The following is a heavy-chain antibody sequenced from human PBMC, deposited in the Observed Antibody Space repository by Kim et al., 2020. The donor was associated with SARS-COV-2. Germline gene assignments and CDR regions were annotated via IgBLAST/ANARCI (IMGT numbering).Heavy chain of an antibody. CDR3: ARAVYDFWSGSENYYYYYMDV. Sequence: SETLSLTCTVSGGSISSGGYYWSWIRQHPGKGLEWIGYIYYSGSTYYNPSLKSRVTISVDTSKNQFSLKLSSVTAADTAVYYCARAVYDFWSGSENYYYYYMDVWGKGTTVTVSS. CDR2: IYYSGST. J-gene: IGHJ6*03. D-gene: IGHD3-3*01. V-gene: IGHV4-31*03. CDR1: GGSISSGGYY.